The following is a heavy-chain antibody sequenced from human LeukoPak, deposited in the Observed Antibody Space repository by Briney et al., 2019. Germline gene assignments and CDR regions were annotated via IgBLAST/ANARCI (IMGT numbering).Heavy chain of an antibody. D-gene: IGHD3-10*01. CDR1: GYTFTGYY. CDR3: ARDPMVRGVPRYYFDY. J-gene: IGHJ4*02. V-gene: IGHV1-2*02. CDR2: INPNTDGT. Sequence: ASVKVSCKASGYTFTGYYMHWVRQPSAKGLELMGWINPNTDGTNYAQKCQVRVTMTMDTSISTAYMELSRWRSNDTALYYCARDPMVRGVPRYYFDYWGQGTLVTVSS.